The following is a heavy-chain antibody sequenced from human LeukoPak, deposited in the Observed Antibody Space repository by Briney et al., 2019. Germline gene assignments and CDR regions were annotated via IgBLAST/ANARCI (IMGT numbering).Heavy chain of an antibody. D-gene: IGHD1-26*01. J-gene: IGHJ4*02. CDR1: GFTFSSYA. CDR3: AKEKWELLVNLYGGLDY. CDR2: ISGSGGST. V-gene: IGHV3-23*01. Sequence: PGGSLRLSCAASGFTFSSYAMSWVRRAPGKGLEWVSAISGSGGSTYYADSVKGRFTISRDNSKNTLYLQMNSLRAEDTAVYYCAKEKWELLVNLYGGLDYWGQGTLVTVSS.